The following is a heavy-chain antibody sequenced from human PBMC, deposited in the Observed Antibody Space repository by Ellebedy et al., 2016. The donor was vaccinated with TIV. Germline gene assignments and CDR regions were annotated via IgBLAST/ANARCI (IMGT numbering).Heavy chain of an antibody. Sequence: PGESLKISCAASGFTFSTSGMHWVRQAPGKGLEWVALISHDGSDKYYADSVKGRFTIPRDNSKNTLFLQINSLRLEDTAVYYCAFSHYIGTPFDYWGQGTLVTVSS. J-gene: IGHJ4*02. CDR1: GFTFSTSG. D-gene: IGHD2-2*02. CDR3: AFSHYIGTPFDY. V-gene: IGHV3-30*03. CDR2: ISHDGSDK.